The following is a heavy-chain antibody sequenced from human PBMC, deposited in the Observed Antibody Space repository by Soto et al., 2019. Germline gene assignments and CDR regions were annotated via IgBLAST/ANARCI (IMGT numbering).Heavy chain of an antibody. J-gene: IGHJ6*02. CDR2: IIPILGIA. D-gene: IGHD1-1*01. Sequence: QVQLVQSGAEVKKPGSSVKVSCKASGGTFSSYTISWVRQAPGQGLEWMGRIIPILGIANYAQKFQGRVTMTADKSTSPAYVELSSVRSEDTAVHYCARPSCTNYYGMDLWGQGTTVTVSS. V-gene: IGHV1-69*02. CDR3: ARPSCTNYYGMDL. CDR1: GGTFSSYT.